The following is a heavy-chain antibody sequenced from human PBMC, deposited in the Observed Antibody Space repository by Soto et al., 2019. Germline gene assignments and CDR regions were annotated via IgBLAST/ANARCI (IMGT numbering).Heavy chain of an antibody. Sequence: SETLSLTCTVSGGSISSSSYYWGWIRQPPGKGLEWIGSIYYSGSTYYNPSLKSRVTISVDTSKNQFSLKLSSVTAADTAVYYCARRPAIRSSSAYGMDVWGQGTTVTVSS. CDR3: ARRPAIRSSSAYGMDV. J-gene: IGHJ6*02. CDR2: IYYSGST. V-gene: IGHV4-39*01. D-gene: IGHD6-6*01. CDR1: GGSISSSSYY.